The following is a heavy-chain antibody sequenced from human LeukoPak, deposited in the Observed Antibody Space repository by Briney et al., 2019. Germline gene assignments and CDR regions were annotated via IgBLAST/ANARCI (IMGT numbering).Heavy chain of an antibody. CDR3: ARVGRQWLVNFDY. D-gene: IGHD6-19*01. CDR1: GGSISSYY. Sequence: SETLSLTCTVSGGSISSYYWSWIRQPPGKGLEWIGEINHSGSTNYNPSLKSRVTISVDTSKNQFSLKLSSVTAADTAVYYCARVGRQWLVNFDYWGQGTLVTVSS. V-gene: IGHV4-34*01. J-gene: IGHJ4*02. CDR2: INHSGST.